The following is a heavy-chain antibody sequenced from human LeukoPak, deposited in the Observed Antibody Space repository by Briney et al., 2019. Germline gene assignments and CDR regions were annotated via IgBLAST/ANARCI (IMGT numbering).Heavy chain of an antibody. D-gene: IGHD3-22*01. J-gene: IGHJ4*02. Sequence: ASVKVSCKASGYTFTGYYMHWVRQAPGQGLEWMGWINPNSGGTNYAQKFRGRVTMTRDTSISTAYMELSRLRSDDTAVYYCARDMYYYDSSGYYGSGYFDYWGQGTLVTVSS. CDR3: ARDMYYYDSSGYYGSGYFDY. V-gene: IGHV1-2*02. CDR1: GYTFTGYY. CDR2: INPNSGGT.